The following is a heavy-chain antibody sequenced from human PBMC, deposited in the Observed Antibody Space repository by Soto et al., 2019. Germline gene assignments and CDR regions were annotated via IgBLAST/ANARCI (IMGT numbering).Heavy chain of an antibody. CDR2: IYYSGST. J-gene: IGHJ6*03. V-gene: IGHV4-39*01. D-gene: IGHD3-10*01. Sequence: SETICVTWTVAEGSSISISDCWGWIRQPPGKGLEWIGSIYYSGSTYYNPSLKSRVTISVDTSKNQFSLKLSSVTAADTAVYYCARLVKIRGAYYYYMDVWGKGTTVTVSS. CDR1: EGSSISISDC. CDR3: ARLVKIRGAYYYYMDV.